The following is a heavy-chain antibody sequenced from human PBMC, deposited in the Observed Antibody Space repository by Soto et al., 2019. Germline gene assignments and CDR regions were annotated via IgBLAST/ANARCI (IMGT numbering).Heavy chain of an antibody. J-gene: IGHJ4*02. Sequence: QVQLVESGGGVVQPGRSLRLSCAASGFTFSSYAMHWVRQAPGKGLEWVAVISYDGSNKYYADSVKGRFTISRDNSNNTLYLQMNSLRAADTAVYYCARGPVTVLMVYATPFDYWGQGTLVTVSS. CDR2: ISYDGSNK. V-gene: IGHV3-30-3*01. CDR3: ARGPVTVLMVYATPFDY. D-gene: IGHD2-8*01. CDR1: GFTFSSYA.